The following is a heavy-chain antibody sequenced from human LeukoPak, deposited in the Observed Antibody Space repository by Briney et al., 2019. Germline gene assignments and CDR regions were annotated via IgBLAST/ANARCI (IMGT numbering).Heavy chain of an antibody. Sequence: SETLSLTCAVYGGSFSGYYWSWIRQPSGKGLEWIGEINHSGSTNYNSSLKSRVTISVDTSKNQFSLKLSSVTAADTAVYYCARGGRIQLWLGYYMDVWGKGTTVTVSS. CDR1: GGSFSGYY. CDR2: INHSGST. CDR3: ARGGRIQLWLGYYMDV. D-gene: IGHD5-18*01. J-gene: IGHJ6*03. V-gene: IGHV4-34*01.